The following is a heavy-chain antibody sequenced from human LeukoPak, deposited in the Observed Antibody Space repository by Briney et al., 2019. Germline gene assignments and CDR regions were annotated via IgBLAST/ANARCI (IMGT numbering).Heavy chain of an antibody. J-gene: IGHJ5*02. V-gene: IGHV1-69*13. CDR2: IIPIFGTA. CDR3: ARVVTPRYCSSPSCYWKGWFDP. Sequence: GASVKVSCKASGGTLSRYAISWVRQAPGQGLEWMGGIIPIFGTANYAQKFQGRVTITADESASTAYMELRSLRSDDTAVYNCARVVTPRYCSSPSCYWKGWFDPWGQGTLVTVSS. CDR1: GGTLSRYA. D-gene: IGHD2-2*01.